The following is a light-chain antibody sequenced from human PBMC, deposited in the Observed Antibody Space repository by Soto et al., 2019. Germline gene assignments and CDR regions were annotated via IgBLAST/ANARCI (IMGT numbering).Light chain of an antibody. J-gene: IGKJ4*01. Sequence: DIQMTQSPSSLSASVGDRVTITCQASQDISNYLNWYQQKPGKAPKLLIYDASNLETGVPSRFSGSGSGTDFTFTISSLQPEDIATYYCQQYDNLPRVVVTFGGGTKVEIK. CDR1: QDISNY. CDR2: DAS. V-gene: IGKV1-33*01. CDR3: QQYDNLPRVVVT.